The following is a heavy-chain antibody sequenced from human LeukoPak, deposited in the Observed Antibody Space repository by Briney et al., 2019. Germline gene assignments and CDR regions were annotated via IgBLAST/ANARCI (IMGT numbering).Heavy chain of an antibody. CDR2: IYPGDSDR. J-gene: IGHJ3*02. Sequence: GESLQISCKASGYRFTSEWIGWMRQLPGKGLEWMGIIYPGDSDRRYSPSFEGQVIISVDKSINTAYLQRSSLKASDTAMYYCARQGAPNAFDIWDQGTLVTVSS. D-gene: IGHD1-26*01. CDR1: GYRFTSEW. CDR3: ARQGAPNAFDI. V-gene: IGHV5-51*01.